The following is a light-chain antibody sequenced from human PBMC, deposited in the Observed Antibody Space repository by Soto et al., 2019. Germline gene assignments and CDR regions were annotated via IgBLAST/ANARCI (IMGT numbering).Light chain of an antibody. J-gene: IGKJ1*01. CDR1: QGIRND. V-gene: IGKV1-6*01. Sequence: AIQMTQSPSSLSASVGEIVSITCRESQGIRNDLAWYQEKPGKAPKLLIYAASTLQSVVPSRFSGSGSGTDFTLTISSLQPEDFATYYCLQDYKAPRTFGQGTKVE. CDR3: LQDYKAPRT. CDR2: AAS.